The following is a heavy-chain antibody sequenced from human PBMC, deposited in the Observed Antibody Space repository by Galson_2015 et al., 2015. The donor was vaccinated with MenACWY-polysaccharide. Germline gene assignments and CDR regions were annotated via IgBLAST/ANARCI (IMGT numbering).Heavy chain of an antibody. CDR2: IRSSGTNT. CDR3: AKDSTDFLSVAVRFDH. CDR1: GFTFTSYA. V-gene: IGHV3-23*01. Sequence: SLRLSCAASGFTFTSYAMSWVRQAPGKGLEWVSAIRSSGTNTYYADSVKGRFTISRDNSKNTLYLQMNSLRAEDTAVYYCAKDSTDFLSVAVRFDHCGQGTLVTVSS. J-gene: IGHJ5*02. D-gene: IGHD3-3*01.